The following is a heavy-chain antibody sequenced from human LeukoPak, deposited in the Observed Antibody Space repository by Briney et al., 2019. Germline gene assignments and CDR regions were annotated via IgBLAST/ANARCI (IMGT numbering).Heavy chain of an antibody. CDR2: ISYDGSNE. Sequence: GGSLRLSCAASGFTFSTYGMHWVRQAPGKGLEWVAFISYDGSNEYYADSVKGRFTISRDNAKNSLCLQMNSLRAEDTAVYYCARGNDYGDYEPPLPDYWGQGTLVTVSS. V-gene: IGHV3-30*03. CDR1: GFTFSTYG. CDR3: ARGNDYGDYEPPLPDY. J-gene: IGHJ4*02. D-gene: IGHD4-17*01.